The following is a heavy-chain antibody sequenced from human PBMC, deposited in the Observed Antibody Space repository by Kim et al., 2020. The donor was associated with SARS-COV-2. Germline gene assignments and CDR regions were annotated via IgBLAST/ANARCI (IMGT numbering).Heavy chain of an antibody. J-gene: IGHJ6*02. CDR1: GGSVSSGSYY. D-gene: IGHD3-22*01. V-gene: IGHV4-61*01. CDR3: ARDAPYYYDSSGYYYYYYGMDV. Sequence: SETLSLTCTVSGGSVSSGSYYWSWIRQPPGKGLEWIGYIYYSGSTNYNPSLKSRVTISVDTSKNQFSLKLSSVTAADTAVYYCARDAPYYYDSSGYYYYYYGMDVWGQGTTVTVSS. CDR2: IYYSGST.